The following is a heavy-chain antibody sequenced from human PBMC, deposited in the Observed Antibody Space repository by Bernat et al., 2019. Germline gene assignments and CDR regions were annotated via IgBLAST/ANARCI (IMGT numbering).Heavy chain of an antibody. D-gene: IGHD1-26*01. CDR1: GFTFSSSS. CDR2: ISYDGSNK. CDR3: AKGEQFDY. V-gene: IGHV3-30*04. J-gene: IGHJ4*02. Sequence: QVQLVESGGGVVQPGRSLRLSCVASGFTFSSSSLHWVRQAPGKGLEWVAVISYDGSNKYYADSVKGRFTISRDNSKNTLYLQMNSLRAEDTAVYYCAKGEQFDYWGQGTLVTVSS.